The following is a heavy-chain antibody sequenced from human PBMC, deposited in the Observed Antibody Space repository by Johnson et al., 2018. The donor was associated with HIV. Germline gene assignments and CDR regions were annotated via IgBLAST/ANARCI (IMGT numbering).Heavy chain of an antibody. D-gene: IGHD3-22*01. J-gene: IGHJ3*02. Sequence: VQLVESGGGVVQPGRSLRLSCVASGFSFSSFAMHWVRQAPGQGLQWVAVMSFDDTNSYDSDSVDVQGRFTIPSDHSKNTLYLQMDSLRGEDTAVYYCARGITMIAVVKGDAFDMWGQGTMVTVSS. CDR2: MSFDDTNS. CDR3: ARGITMIAVVKGDAFDM. CDR1: GFSFSSFA. V-gene: IGHV3-30-3*01.